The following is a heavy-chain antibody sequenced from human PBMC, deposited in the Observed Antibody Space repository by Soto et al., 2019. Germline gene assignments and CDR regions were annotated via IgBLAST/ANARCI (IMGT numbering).Heavy chain of an antibody. D-gene: IGHD5-12*01. CDR3: ARGYKNWFDP. CDR2: INAGNGST. CDR1: GYTFTSYA. Sequence: ASVKVSCKASGYTFTSYAMHWVRQAPGQRLEWMGWINAGNGSTKYSQKFQGRVTITRDTSASTAYMELSSLRSEDTAVYYCARGYKNWFDPWGQGTLVTVSS. J-gene: IGHJ5*02. V-gene: IGHV1-3*01.